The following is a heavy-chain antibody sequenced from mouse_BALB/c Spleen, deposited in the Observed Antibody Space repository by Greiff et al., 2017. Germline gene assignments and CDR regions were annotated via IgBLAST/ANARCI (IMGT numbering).Heavy chain of an antibody. CDR2: INSNGGST. CDR1: GFTFSSYG. J-gene: IGHJ2*01. D-gene: IGHD1-1*02. CDR3: ARDRGGYAY. V-gene: IGHV5-6-3*01. Sequence: EVQRVESGGGLVQPGGSLKLSCAASGFTFSSYGMSWVRQTPDKRLELVATINSNGGSTYYPDSVKGRFTISRDNAKNTLYLQMSSLKSEDTAMYYCARDRGGYAYWGQGTTLTVSS.